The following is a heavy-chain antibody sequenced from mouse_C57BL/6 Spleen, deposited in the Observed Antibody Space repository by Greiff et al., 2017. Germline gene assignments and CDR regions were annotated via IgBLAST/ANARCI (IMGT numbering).Heavy chain of an antibody. J-gene: IGHJ4*01. CDR2: INPNHGGT. CDR1: GYTFTDYY. Sequence: EVQLQQSGPELVKPGASVKISCKASGYTFTDYYMNWVKQSHGKSLEWIGDINPNHGGTSYNQKFKGKATLTVDKSYSTAYMELRSLTAEYSAVYYCARWDSSGYGDYYAMDDWGQGTSVTVSS. V-gene: IGHV1-26*01. CDR3: ARWDSSGYGDYYAMDD. D-gene: IGHD3-2*02.